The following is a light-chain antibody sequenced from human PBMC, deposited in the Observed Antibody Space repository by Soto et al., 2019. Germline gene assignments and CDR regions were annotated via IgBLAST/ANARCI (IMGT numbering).Light chain of an antibody. Sequence: DRVMTQSPLSLPVTPGEPASISCRSSQSLLHSNGYNYLDWYLQKPGQSPQLLIYLGSNRASGVPDRFSGSGSGTDFTLKISRVEAEDVGVYYCMQALQTRITFGQGTRLEIK. J-gene: IGKJ5*01. CDR1: QSLLHSNGYNY. CDR3: MQALQTRIT. V-gene: IGKV2-28*01. CDR2: LGS.